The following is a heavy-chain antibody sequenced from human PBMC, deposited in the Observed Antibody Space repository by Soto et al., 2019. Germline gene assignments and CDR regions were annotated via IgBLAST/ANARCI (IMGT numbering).Heavy chain of an antibody. CDR3: AHRLSGYNWNGGYFDY. D-gene: IGHD1-1*01. CDR2: IYWDDDK. CDR1: GFSLTSRPMG. J-gene: IGHJ4*02. Sequence: QITLKESGPTRVKPTQTLTLTCTFSGFSLTSRPMGVGWIRQPPGKALEWLVFIYWDDDKRYSPSLKNRLTIPKDTSGNQVVLTMTNMDPVDTAPYYCAHRLSGYNWNGGYFDYWGQGVFVTVSS. V-gene: IGHV2-5*02.